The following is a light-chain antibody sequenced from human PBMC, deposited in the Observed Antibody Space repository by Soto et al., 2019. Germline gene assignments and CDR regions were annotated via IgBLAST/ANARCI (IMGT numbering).Light chain of an antibody. J-gene: IGLJ1*01. CDR3: SSYTYSTPPNNYV. Sequence: QSVLTQPASVSGSPGQSITISCTGTSSDVGGYKFVFWYQQQPDKAPKLMIYEVSNRPSGVSDPFSGSKSGNTASLTISGLQAEDEADYYCSSYTYSTPPNNYVFGTGTKVTVL. CDR2: EVS. V-gene: IGLV2-14*01. CDR1: SSDVGGYKF.